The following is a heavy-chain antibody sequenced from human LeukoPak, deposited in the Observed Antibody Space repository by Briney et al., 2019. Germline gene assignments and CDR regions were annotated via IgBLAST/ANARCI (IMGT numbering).Heavy chain of an antibody. V-gene: IGHV4-39*01. J-gene: IGHJ4*02. CDR3: AKSSNWYYFDY. Sequence: SETLSLTCTVSGGSISGSSYYWGWIRQPPGKGLEWIGGIYYSGSTYYNPSLKSRVTISVDTSRNQFSLNLNSVTATDTAIYYCAKSSNWYYFDYWGQGTLVTVSS. CDR1: GGSISGSSYY. D-gene: IGHD6-13*01. CDR2: IYYSGST.